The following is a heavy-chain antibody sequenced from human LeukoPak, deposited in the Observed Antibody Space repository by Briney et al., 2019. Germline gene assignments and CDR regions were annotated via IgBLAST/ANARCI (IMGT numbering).Heavy chain of an antibody. CDR1: GGSFSGYY. Sequence: SETLSLTCAVYGGSFSGYYWSWIRQPPGQGLEWIGEINHSGSTNYNPSLKSRVTISVDTSKNQFSLKLSSVTAADTAVYNCARGGDPSRINYFDYWGQGTLVTVSS. CDR2: INHSGST. V-gene: IGHV4-34*01. CDR3: ARGGDPSRINYFDY. D-gene: IGHD3-10*01. J-gene: IGHJ4*02.